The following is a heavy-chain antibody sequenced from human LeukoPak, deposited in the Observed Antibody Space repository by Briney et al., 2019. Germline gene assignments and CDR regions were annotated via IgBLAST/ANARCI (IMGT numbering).Heavy chain of an antibody. CDR1: GYTFTSYG. CDR3: ARDRPFRGAARSNYFDY. V-gene: IGHV1-18*01. J-gene: IGHJ4*02. D-gene: IGHD6-6*01. Sequence: GASVKVSCKASGYTFTSYGISWVRQAPGQGLEWMGWISAYNGNTNYAQKLQGRVTMTTDTSTSTAYMELRSLRSEDTAVYYCARDRPFRGAARSNYFDYWGQGTLVTVSS. CDR2: ISAYNGNT.